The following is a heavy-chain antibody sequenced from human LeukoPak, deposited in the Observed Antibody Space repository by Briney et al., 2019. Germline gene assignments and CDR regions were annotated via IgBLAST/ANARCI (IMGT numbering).Heavy chain of an antibody. V-gene: IGHV4-59*01. Sequence: SETLSLTCTVSGGSISSYYWSWIRQPPGEGLEWIGYIYYSGSTNYNPSLKSRVTISVDTSKNQFSLKLSSVTAADTAVYYCARDYDSSGYYDAFDIWGQGTMVTVSS. CDR3: ARDYDSSGYYDAFDI. J-gene: IGHJ3*02. CDR2: IYYSGST. CDR1: GGSISSYY. D-gene: IGHD3-22*01.